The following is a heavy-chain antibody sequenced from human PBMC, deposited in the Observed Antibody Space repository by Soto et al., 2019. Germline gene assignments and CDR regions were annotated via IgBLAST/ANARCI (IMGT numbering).Heavy chain of an antibody. CDR2: IYYSGST. Sequence: PSETLSLTCAVSGGSISSYYWSWIRQPPGKGLEWIGYIYYSGSTNYNPSLKSRVTISVDTSKNQFSLKLSSVTAADTAVYYCARGYSSGYPVLYFDYWGQGTLVTVSS. D-gene: IGHD3-22*01. V-gene: IGHV4-59*01. CDR1: GGSISSYY. CDR3: ARGYSSGYPVLYFDY. J-gene: IGHJ4*02.